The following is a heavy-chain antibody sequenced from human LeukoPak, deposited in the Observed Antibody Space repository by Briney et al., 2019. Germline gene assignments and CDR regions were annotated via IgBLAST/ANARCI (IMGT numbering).Heavy chain of an antibody. CDR3: ARRAMSRGVTHHYFDY. CDR1: GGSISSSSYY. D-gene: IGHD3-10*01. V-gene: IGHV4-39*01. Sequence: SETLSLTCTVSGGSISSSSYYWGWIRQPPGKGLEWIGSIYYSGSTYYNPSLKSRVTISVDTSKNQFSLTLRSVTAADTAVYYCARRAMSRGVTHHYFDYWGQGTLVTVSS. CDR2: IYYSGST. J-gene: IGHJ4*02.